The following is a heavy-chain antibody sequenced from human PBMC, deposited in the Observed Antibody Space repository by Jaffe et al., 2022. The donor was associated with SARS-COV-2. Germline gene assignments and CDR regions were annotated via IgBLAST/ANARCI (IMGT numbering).Heavy chain of an antibody. CDR2: IYYSGNT. J-gene: IGHJ6*02. V-gene: IGHV4-39*01. D-gene: IGHD3-3*01. CDR3: ARRDYDFWSGYYIGINEGDGVDV. CDR1: NGSVNSRGHY. Sequence: QVQLQESGPGLVKPSETLSLTCSVFNGSVNSRGHYWGWIRQPPGKGLEWVGSIYYSGNTYSNPPLKSRVTISVDTSKNQFSLQLTSVTAADTAVYYCARRDYDFWSGYYIGINEGDGVDVWGPGTTVIVSS.